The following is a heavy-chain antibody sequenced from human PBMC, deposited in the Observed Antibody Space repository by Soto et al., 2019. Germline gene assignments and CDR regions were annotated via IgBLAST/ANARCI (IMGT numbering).Heavy chain of an antibody. CDR1: GYTFSDYY. CDR2: IHPNTGGT. CDR3: ASDFRTRGWFRQAGNFAMDV. J-gene: IGHJ6*02. V-gene: IGHV1-2*02. D-gene: IGHD6-19*01. Sequence: ASVKVSCKASGYTFSDYYIHWVRQAPGQGLEWMGWIHPNTGGTNYAQKFQGRVTMTRDTSVSTVYMELNRLTSDDTAIYFCASDFRTRGWFRQAGNFAMDVWGQGTTVTVSS.